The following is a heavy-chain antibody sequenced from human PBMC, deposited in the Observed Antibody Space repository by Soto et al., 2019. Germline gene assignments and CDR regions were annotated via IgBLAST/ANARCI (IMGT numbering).Heavy chain of an antibody. V-gene: IGHV3-15*07. CDR3: IGQVTFSGAPFIY. D-gene: IGHD3-3*01. J-gene: IGHJ4*02. Sequence: EVQVVESGGGFVEPGGSLRLSCAASGFSFTSAWLTWVRQAPGKGLEWVGGIKSETDRGTTAFAAPVKDRFTMSRDDAENTVSLQMNSLKTEDTAMYYCIGQVTFSGAPFIYWGQGILVTVSS. CDR1: GFSFTSAW. CDR2: IKSETDRGTT.